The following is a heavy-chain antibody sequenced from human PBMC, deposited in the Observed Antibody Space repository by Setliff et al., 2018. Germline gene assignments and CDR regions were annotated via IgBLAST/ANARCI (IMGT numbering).Heavy chain of an antibody. Sequence: KPSETLSLTCAVYGGSFSGYYWSWIRQPPGKGLEWIGEINHSGSTNYNPSLKSRVTISVDKSKDQFSLKLNSVTAADTAIYYCARGGSGSYPFDYWGQGTLVTVSS. CDR3: ARGGSGSYPFDY. CDR1: GGSFSGYY. CDR2: INHSGST. V-gene: IGHV4-34*01. J-gene: IGHJ4*02. D-gene: IGHD1-26*01.